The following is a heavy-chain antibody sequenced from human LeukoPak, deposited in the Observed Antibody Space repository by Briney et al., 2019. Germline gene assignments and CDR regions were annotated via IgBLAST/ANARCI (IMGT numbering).Heavy chain of an antibody. V-gene: IGHV1-69*13. CDR3: AREGSSGWYSFDY. CDR2: IIPIFGTA. D-gene: IGHD6-19*01. Sequence: SVKVSCKASGGTFSSYAISWVRQAPGQGLEWMGGIIPIFGTANYAQKFQGRVTITADESTSTAYMELSSLRSEDTAVYYCAREGSSGWYSFDYWGQGTLVTVSS. J-gene: IGHJ4*02. CDR1: GGTFSSYA.